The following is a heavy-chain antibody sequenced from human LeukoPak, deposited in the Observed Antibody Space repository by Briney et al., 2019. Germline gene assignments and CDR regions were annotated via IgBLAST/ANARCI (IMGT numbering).Heavy chain of an antibody. CDR2: ISGSGGTT. Sequence: PGGSLRLSCAASGFSGFTFSSHAMSWVRQAPGKGLEWVSAISGSGGTTYYADSVKGRFSISRDNSKNTLYLQMNSLRAEDTAIYYCANKYGSGSYYIGWGQGTLATVSS. D-gene: IGHD3-10*01. J-gene: IGHJ4*02. CDR1: GFSGFTFSSHA. V-gene: IGHV3-23*01. CDR3: ANKYGSGSYYIG.